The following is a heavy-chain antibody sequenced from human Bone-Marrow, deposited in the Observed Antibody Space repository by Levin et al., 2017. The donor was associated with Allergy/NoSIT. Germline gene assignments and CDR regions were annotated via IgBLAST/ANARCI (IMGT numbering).Heavy chain of an antibody. Sequence: SGPRLVKPTQTLTLTCTFSGVSLSSNGMRVSWIRQPPGKALEWLARIDWDDDKFYSTSLKTRLTISKDTSKNQVVLTMANMDPVDTATYYCARTYGDYLYWYFDLWGRGTLVTVSS. D-gene: IGHD4-17*01. CDR2: IDWDDDK. CDR3: ARTYGDYLYWYFDL. J-gene: IGHJ2*01. V-gene: IGHV2-70*04. CDR1: GVSLSSNGMR.